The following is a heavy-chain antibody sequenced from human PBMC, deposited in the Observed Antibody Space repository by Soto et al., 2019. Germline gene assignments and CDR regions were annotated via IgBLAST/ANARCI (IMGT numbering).Heavy chain of an antibody. CDR3: AAAGRPWGGGGMPDW. CDR1: GFSFSSYT. J-gene: IGHJ4*02. V-gene: IGHV3-21*01. D-gene: IGHD2-15*01. Sequence: EVQLVESGGGLVKPGGSLRLSCRASGFSFSSYTMSWVRQAPGKGLEWVSSISRTSEDIYYADSLKGRCDISRDNAWELGSREVVSVRVTEGVVFVGAAAGRPWGGGGMPDWWGQGTLVTVSS. CDR2: ISRTSEDI.